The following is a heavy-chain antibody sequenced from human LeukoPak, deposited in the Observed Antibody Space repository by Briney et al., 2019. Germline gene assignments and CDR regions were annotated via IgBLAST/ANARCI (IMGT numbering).Heavy chain of an antibody. CDR2: IRSKTDGGTT. CDR3: TTDVYSSGWYPLHYYYYYGMDV. CDR1: GFTFSNAW. Sequence: GGSLRLSCAASGFTFSNAWMNWVRRAPGKGLEWVGRIRSKTDGGTTDYAAPVKGRFTISRDDSKNTLYLQMNSLKTGDTAVYYCTTDVYSSGWYPLHYYYYYGMDVWGQGTTVTVSS. V-gene: IGHV3-15*07. D-gene: IGHD6-19*01. J-gene: IGHJ6*02.